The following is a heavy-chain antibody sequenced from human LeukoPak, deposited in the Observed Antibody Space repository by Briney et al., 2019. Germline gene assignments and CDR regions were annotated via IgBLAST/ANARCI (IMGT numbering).Heavy chain of an antibody. CDR2: INHSGST. D-gene: IGHD2-2*01. Sequence: SETLSLTCAVYGGSFSGYYWSWIRQPPGKRLEWIGEINHSGSTNYNPSLKSRVTISVDTSKNQFSLKLSSVTAADTAVYYCASLGRGSSTRWGQGTLVTVSS. V-gene: IGHV4-34*01. CDR3: ASLGRGSSTR. J-gene: IGHJ4*02. CDR1: GGSFSGYY.